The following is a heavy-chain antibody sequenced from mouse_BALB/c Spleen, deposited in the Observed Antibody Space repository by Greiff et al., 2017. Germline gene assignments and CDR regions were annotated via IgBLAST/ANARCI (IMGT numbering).Heavy chain of an antibody. D-gene: IGHD1-1*02. CDR1: GFNINGYY. CDR3: DGGGTSFDY. Sequence: VQLQQSGAELVRPGASVKLSCTASGFNINGYYMHWVKQRPEQGLEWIGWIDPENGDTEYAPKFQGKATMTADTSSNTAYLQLSSLTSEDTAVYYCDGGGTSFDYWGQGTTVTVSS. V-gene: IGHV14-4*02. CDR2: IDPENGDT. J-gene: IGHJ2*01.